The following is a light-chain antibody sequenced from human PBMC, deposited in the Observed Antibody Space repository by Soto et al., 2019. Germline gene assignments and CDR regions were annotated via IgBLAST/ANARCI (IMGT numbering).Light chain of an antibody. CDR2: GAS. CDR1: QSVSSN. Sequence: EIVMTQSPATLSVSPGERATLSCRASQSVSSNLAWYQQKPGQAPRLLIYGASTRATGIPARFSGSGSGTEFTLTISSQQSEDFAVYYCQQYTNCPITFGQGTRLEI. CDR3: QQYTNCPIT. J-gene: IGKJ5*01. V-gene: IGKV3-15*01.